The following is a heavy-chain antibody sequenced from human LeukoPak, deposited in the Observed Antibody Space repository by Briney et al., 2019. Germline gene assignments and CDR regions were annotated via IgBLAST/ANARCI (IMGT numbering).Heavy chain of an antibody. V-gene: IGHV1-18*01. CDR2: ISAYNGNT. D-gene: IGHD5-12*01. CDR1: GYTFTSYG. CDR3: ARDRVVGADIVATIASGFDP. Sequence: ASVKVSCKASGYTFTSYGISWVRQAPGQGLEWMGWISAYNGNTNYAQKLQGRVTMTTDTSTSTAYMELRSLRSDDTAVYYCARDRVVGADIVATIASGFDPWGQGTLVTVSS. J-gene: IGHJ5*02.